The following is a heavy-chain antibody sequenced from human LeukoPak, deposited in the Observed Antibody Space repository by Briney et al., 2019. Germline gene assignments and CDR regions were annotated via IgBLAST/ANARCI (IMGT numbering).Heavy chain of an antibody. J-gene: IGHJ3*02. CDR3: ARTKGEQWLTTQGYDAFDI. CDR1: GGSFSGYY. CDR2: INHSGST. V-gene: IGHV4-34*01. Sequence: SSETLSLTCAVYGGSFSGYYWSWIRQPPGKGLEWIGEINHSGSTNYNPSLKSRVTISVDTSKNQFSLKLSSVTAADTAVYYCARTKGEQWLTTQGYDAFDIWGQGTMVTVSS. D-gene: IGHD6-19*01.